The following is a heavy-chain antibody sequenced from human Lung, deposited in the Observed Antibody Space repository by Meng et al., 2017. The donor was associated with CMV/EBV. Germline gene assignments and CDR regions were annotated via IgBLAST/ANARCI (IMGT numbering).Heavy chain of an antibody. J-gene: IGHJ1*01. CDR2: IRNRTRGGTT. D-gene: IGHD3-10*01. CDR1: GFTFGDYA. V-gene: IGHV3-49*04. CDR3: ARGSGSPEH. Sequence: GGSLRLXCTASGFTFGDYAMTWVRQAPGKRLEWIGFIRNRTRGGTTEYAASVKGRFSILRDDSKSIAYLQMDSVKIEDTGVYFCARGSGSPEHWGQGTLV.